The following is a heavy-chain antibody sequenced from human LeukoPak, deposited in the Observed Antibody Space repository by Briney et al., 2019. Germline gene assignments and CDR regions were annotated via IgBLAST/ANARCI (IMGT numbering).Heavy chain of an antibody. CDR3: AKNGIAVAGTPPNQFDY. V-gene: IGHV3-23*01. D-gene: IGHD6-19*01. Sequence: PGGSLRLSCAASGFTVSSDYMSWVRQAPGKGLEWVSAISGSGGSTYYADSVKGRFTISRDNSKNTLYLQMNSLRAEDTAVYYCAKNGIAVAGTPPNQFDYWGQGTLVTVSS. CDR1: GFTVSSDY. J-gene: IGHJ4*02. CDR2: ISGSGGST.